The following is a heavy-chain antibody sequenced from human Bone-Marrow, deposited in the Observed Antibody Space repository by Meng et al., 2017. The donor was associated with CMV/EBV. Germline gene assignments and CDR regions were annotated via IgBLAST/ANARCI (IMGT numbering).Heavy chain of an antibody. V-gene: IGHV1-69*06. Sequence: SSWWRQAPGQGLEWMGGIIPIFGTATYAKKFQGRVTITADKSTSTAYMELSSLRSEDTAVYYCARDPEWLGRIVPAAILSGGGFDPWGQGTLVTVSS. J-gene: IGHJ5*02. CDR2: IIPIFGTA. D-gene: IGHD2-2*02. CDR3: ARDPEWLGRIVPAAILSGGGFDP.